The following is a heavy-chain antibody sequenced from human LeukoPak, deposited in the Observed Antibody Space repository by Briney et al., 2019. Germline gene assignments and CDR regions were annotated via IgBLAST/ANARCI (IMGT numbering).Heavy chain of an antibody. J-gene: IGHJ4*02. V-gene: IGHV3-74*01. CDR1: GFTFSNYW. Sequence: GESLRLSCAASGFTFSNYWMHWVRQGPGKGLVWVSRINSDGSSTTSADSVKGRFTISRDNAKNTLYPQMNSLRAEDTAVYYCAKGGATVIDYWGQGTLVTVSS. CDR2: INSDGSST. D-gene: IGHD4-17*01. CDR3: AKGGATVIDY.